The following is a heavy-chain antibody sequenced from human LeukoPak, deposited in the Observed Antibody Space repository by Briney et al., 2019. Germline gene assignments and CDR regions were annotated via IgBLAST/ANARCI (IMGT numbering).Heavy chain of an antibody. Sequence: GGSLRLSCAASGFTFSSYSMNWVRQAPGKGLEWVSSISSSSSYIYYADSVKGRFTISRDNAKNSLYLQMNSLRAEDTAVYYCARPRTTVTTARAFDIWGQGTMVTVSS. V-gene: IGHV3-21*01. CDR3: ARPRTTVTTARAFDI. CDR2: ISSSSSYI. CDR1: GFTFSSYS. J-gene: IGHJ3*02. D-gene: IGHD4-17*01.